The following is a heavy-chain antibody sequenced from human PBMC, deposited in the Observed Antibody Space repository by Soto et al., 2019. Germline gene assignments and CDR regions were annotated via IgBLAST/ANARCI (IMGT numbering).Heavy chain of an antibody. CDR3: AKCYYGSGSYYLGSYYYYYMDV. Sequence: SETLSLTCTVSGGSISSSSYYWGWIRQPPGKGLEWIGSIYYSGSTYYNPSLKSRVTISVDTSKNQFSLKLSSVTAADTAVYYCAKCYYGSGSYYLGSYYYYYMDVWGKGTTVTVPS. CDR1: GGSISSSSYY. V-gene: IGHV4-39*01. J-gene: IGHJ6*03. D-gene: IGHD3-10*01. CDR2: IYYSGST.